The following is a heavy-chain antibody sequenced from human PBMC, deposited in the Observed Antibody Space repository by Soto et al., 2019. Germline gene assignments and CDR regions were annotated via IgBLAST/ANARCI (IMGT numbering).Heavy chain of an antibody. J-gene: IGHJ6*02. Sequence: SETLSLTCTVSGGSISSSSYYWGWIRQPPGKGLEWIGSIYHSGSTYYNPSLKSRVTISVDRSKNQFSLKLSSVTAADTAVYYCARDLNGMDVWGQGTTVTVSS. CDR1: GGSISSSSYY. V-gene: IGHV4-39*07. CDR2: IYHSGST. CDR3: ARDLNGMDV.